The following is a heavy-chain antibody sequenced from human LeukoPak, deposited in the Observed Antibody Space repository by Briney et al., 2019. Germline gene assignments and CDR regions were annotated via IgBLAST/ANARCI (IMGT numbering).Heavy chain of an antibody. J-gene: IGHJ4*02. Sequence: SETLPLTCTVSGGYISSYYWSWIRQPPGKGLEWIGYIYYSGSTNYNPSLKRPVNITVDQSKNQFARKLSFGAVAETEVYGRRRVRRWGLGVGGGDFDYWGQGTLVTVSS. V-gene: IGHV4-59*01. D-gene: IGHD2-15*01. CDR3: RRVRRWGLGVGGGDFDY. CDR2: IYYSGST. CDR1: GGYISSYY.